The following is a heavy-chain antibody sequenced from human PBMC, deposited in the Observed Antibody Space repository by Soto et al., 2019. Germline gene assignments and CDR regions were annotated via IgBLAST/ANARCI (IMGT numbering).Heavy chain of an antibody. CDR3: ARLSGSSSSWYGDAFDI. CDR2: IYYSGST. CDR1: GGSISSSSYY. V-gene: IGHV4-39*01. D-gene: IGHD6-13*01. Sequence: SETLSLTYTVSGGSISSSSYYWGWIRQPPGKGLEWIGSIYYSGSTYYNPSLKSRVTISVDTSKNQFSLKLSSVTAADTAVYYCARLSGSSSSWYGDAFDIWGQGTMVTVSS. J-gene: IGHJ3*02.